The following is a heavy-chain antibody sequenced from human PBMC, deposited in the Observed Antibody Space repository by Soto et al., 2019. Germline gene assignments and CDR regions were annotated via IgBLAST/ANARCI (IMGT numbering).Heavy chain of an antibody. J-gene: IGHJ6*02. CDR1: CASFSGYY. Sequence: SETLSLTCAVYCASFSGYYWRWIREPPGMGLEWIGEINHTGSTNYNPSLKSRVTISVDTSKNQFSLKLSSVTAADTAVYYCARLRAAGLSQRIAAAGSRYYYYYGMDVWGQGTTVT. CDR3: ARLRAAGLSQRIAAAGSRYYYYYGMDV. D-gene: IGHD6-13*01. CDR2: INHTGST. V-gene: IGHV4-34*01.